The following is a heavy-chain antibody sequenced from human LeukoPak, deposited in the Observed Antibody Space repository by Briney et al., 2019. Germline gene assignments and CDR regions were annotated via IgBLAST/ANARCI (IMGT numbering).Heavy chain of an antibody. CDR2: ISGSSSTI. Sequence: GGSLRLSCAASGFTFSSYRMNWVRQAPGKGLEWVSYISGSSSTIYYADSVKGRFTISRDNAKNSLYLQMNSLRAEDTAVYYCARESTSDYYDSSGYFDYWGQGTLVTVSS. CDR3: ARESTSDYYDSSGYFDY. J-gene: IGHJ4*02. D-gene: IGHD3-22*01. CDR1: GFTFSSYR. V-gene: IGHV3-48*01.